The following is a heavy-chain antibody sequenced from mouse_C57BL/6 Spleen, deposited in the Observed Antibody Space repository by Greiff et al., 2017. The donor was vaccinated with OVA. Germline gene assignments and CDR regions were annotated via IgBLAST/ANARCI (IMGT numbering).Heavy chain of an antibody. CDR2: IYPRSGNT. J-gene: IGHJ1*03. D-gene: IGHD1-1*01. CDR3: ARWDYGSSYSYFDV. V-gene: IGHV1-81*01. Sequence: QVQLQQSGAELARPGASVKLSCKASGYTFTSYGISWVKQRTGQGLEWIGEIYPRSGNTYYNEKFKGKATLTADKSSSTAYMELRSLTSEDSAVDFCARWDYGSSYSYFDVWGTGTTVTVSA. CDR1: GYTFTSYG.